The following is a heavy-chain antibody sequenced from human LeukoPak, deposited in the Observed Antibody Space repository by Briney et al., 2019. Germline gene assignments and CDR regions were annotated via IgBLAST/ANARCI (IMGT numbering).Heavy chain of an antibody. D-gene: IGHD6-19*01. Sequence: SQTLSLTCTVSGGSISSGDYHWSWIRQPPGKGLEWIGYIYYSGSTNYNPSLKSRVTISVDTSKNQFSLKLSSVTAADTAVYYCARDLPLKAVAGTGDAFDIWGQGTMVTVSS. CDR3: ARDLPLKAVAGTGDAFDI. J-gene: IGHJ3*02. CDR2: IYYSGST. V-gene: IGHV4-61*08. CDR1: GGSISSGDYH.